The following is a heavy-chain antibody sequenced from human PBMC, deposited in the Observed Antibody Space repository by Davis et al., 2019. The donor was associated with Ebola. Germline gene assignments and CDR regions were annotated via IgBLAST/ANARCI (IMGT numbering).Heavy chain of an antibody. CDR3: ARGDYYDSSGYYYVPSGMDV. J-gene: IGHJ6*04. CDR2: INTNTGNP. CDR1: GYTFTSYA. D-gene: IGHD3-22*01. V-gene: IGHV7-4-1*02. Sequence: ASVKVSCKASGYTFTSYAMNWVRQAPGQGLGWMGWINTNTGNPTYAQGFTGRFVFSLDTSVSTAYLQISSLKAEDTAVYYCARGDYYDSSGYYYVPSGMDVWGKGTTVTVSS.